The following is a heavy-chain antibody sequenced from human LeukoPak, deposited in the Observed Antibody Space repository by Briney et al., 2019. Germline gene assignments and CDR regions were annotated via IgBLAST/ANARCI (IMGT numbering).Heavy chain of an antibody. V-gene: IGHV4-34*01. D-gene: IGHD2-2*01. CDR2: INHSGST. CDR3: ARVRGRKYQLPYCYYGMDV. CDR1: GGSFSGYY. Sequence: SETLSLTCAVYGGSFSGYYWSWIRQPPGKGLEWIGEINHSGSTNYNPSLKSRVTISVDTSKNQFSLKLSSVTAADTAVYYCARVRGRKYQLPYCYYGMDVWGQGTTVTVSS. J-gene: IGHJ6*02.